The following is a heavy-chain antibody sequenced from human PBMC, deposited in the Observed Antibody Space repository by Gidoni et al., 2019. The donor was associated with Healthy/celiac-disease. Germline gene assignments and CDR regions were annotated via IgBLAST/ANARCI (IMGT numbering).Heavy chain of an antibody. CDR1: GCPFRNAW. CDR2: ITSKTDGGTT. V-gene: IGHV3-15*01. CDR3: TTENY. J-gene: IGHJ4*02. Sequence: EVQLVESGGGVGKPGGALRRAWAASGCPFRNAWMGWVRQAPGKGLEWVGRITSKTDGGTTDYAAPVKGRFTISRDDSNTTLYLQMNSLNTEYTAVYYCTTENYWGQGTLVTVSS.